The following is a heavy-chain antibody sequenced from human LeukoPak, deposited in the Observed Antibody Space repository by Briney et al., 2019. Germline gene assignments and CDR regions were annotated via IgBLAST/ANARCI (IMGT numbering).Heavy chain of an antibody. J-gene: IGHJ4*02. D-gene: IGHD1-26*01. CDR1: GYTFTGYY. CDR2: INPNSGGT. CDR3: ARGGLSWELRILFDY. V-gene: IGHV1-2*02. Sequence: GASVKVSCKASGYTFTGYYMHWVRQAPGQGLEWMGWINPNSGGTNYAQKFQGRVTMTRDTSISTAYMELSRLRSDDTAVYYCARGGLSWELRILFDYWGQGTLVTVSS.